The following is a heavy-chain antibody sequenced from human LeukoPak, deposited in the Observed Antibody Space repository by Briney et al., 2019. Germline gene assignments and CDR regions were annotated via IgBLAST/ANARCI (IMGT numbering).Heavy chain of an antibody. CDR3: ARDGRILWFGELLNY. CDR1: GFTFSSYA. Sequence: PGGSLRLSCAASGFTFSSYAMHWVRQAPGKGLEWVAVISYDGSNKYYADSVKGRFTIPRDNSKNTLYLQMNSLRAEDTAVYYCARDGRILWFGELLNYWGQGTLVTVSS. J-gene: IGHJ4*02. D-gene: IGHD3-10*01. V-gene: IGHV3-30*04. CDR2: ISYDGSNK.